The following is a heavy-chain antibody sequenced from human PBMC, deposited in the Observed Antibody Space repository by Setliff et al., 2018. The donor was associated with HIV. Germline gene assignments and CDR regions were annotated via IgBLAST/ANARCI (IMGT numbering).Heavy chain of an antibody. D-gene: IGHD7-27*01. CDR3: ASDLNWASADY. CDR1: GFTFSKFA. Sequence: LRLSCAASGFTFSKFAINWVRQAPGKGLEWVSTISGRGTNTYYADSVKGRFTISRDNSKNTLSLQLNSLTVDDTAIYYCASDLNWASADYWGQGILVTVSS. J-gene: IGHJ4*02. V-gene: IGHV3-23*01. CDR2: ISGRGTNT.